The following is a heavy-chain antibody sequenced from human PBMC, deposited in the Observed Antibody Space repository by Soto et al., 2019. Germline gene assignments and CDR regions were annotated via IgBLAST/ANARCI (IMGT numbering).Heavy chain of an antibody. V-gene: IGHV4-61*08. Sequence: SETLSLTCAVSGGSITRGGDSWSWIRQPPGKGLEWIGYIYYSGNTNYNPSLKSRVTISVDTSKNQFSLKLGSVTAADTAVYYCAKLTHLGLAHTGFLDYWGQVALLTVSS. J-gene: IGHJ4*02. CDR3: AKLTHLGLAHTGFLDY. D-gene: IGHD5-12*01. CDR1: GGSITRGGDS. CDR2: IYYSGNT.